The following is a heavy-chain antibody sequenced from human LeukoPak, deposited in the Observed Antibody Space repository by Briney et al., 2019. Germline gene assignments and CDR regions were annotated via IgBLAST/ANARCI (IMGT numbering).Heavy chain of an antibody. CDR3: ARGGLNYDILTGYYIDYYYMDV. J-gene: IGHJ6*03. D-gene: IGHD3-9*01. CDR1: GYTFTSYG. Sequence: GASVKVSCKASGYTFTSYGISWVRQAPGQGLEWMGWISAYNGNTNYAQELQGRVTMTTDTSTSTAYMELRSLRSDDTAVYYCARGGLNYDILTGYYIDYYYMDVWGKGTTVTVSS. CDR2: ISAYNGNT. V-gene: IGHV1-18*01.